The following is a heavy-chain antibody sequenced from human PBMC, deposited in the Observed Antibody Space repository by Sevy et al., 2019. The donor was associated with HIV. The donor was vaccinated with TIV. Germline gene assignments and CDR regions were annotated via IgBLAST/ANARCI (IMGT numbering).Heavy chain of an antibody. J-gene: IGHJ3*02. CDR1: GYTFTGYY. D-gene: IGHD2-2*01. CDR3: ARELYCSSTSCYDAFDI. V-gene: IGHV1-2*02. CDR2: INPNSGGT. Sequence: ASVKVSCKASGYTFTGYYMHWVRQAPGQELEWMGWINPNSGGTNYAQKFQGRVTMTRDTSISTAYMELSRLRSDDTAVYYCARELYCSSTSCYDAFDIWGQGTMVTVSS.